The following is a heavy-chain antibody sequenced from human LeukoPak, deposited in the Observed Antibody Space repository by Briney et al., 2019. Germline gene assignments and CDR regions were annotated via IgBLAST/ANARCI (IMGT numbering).Heavy chain of an antibody. V-gene: IGHV3-23*01. D-gene: IGHD3-3*01. CDR1: GFTFSSYA. Sequence: GGSLRLSCAASGFTFSSYAMSWVRQAPGKGLEWVSAISGSGGSTYYADSVKGRFTISRDNSKNTLYLQMNSLRAEVTAVYYCAKRVRLEWLPQPLDYWGQGTLVTVSS. CDR3: AKRVRLEWLPQPLDY. CDR2: ISGSGGST. J-gene: IGHJ4*02.